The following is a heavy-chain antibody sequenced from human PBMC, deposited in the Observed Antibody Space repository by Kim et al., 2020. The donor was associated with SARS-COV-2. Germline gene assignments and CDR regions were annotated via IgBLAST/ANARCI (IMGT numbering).Heavy chain of an antibody. V-gene: IGHV3-21*01. Sequence: IDYADSVKGRFTISRDNAKNSLYLQMNSLRAEDTAVYYCARDYDILTGYTYWGQGTLVTVSS. CDR2: I. CDR3: ARDYDILTGYTY. D-gene: IGHD3-9*01. J-gene: IGHJ4*02.